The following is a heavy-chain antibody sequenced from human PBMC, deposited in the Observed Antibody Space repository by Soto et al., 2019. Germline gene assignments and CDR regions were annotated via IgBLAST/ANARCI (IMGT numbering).Heavy chain of an antibody. V-gene: IGHV4-34*01. Sequence: TSETLSLTCAVYGVSFSGYYWSWIRQRPGKGLEWIGEINHSGSTNYNPSLKGRVTISVDTSKNQFSLKLSSVTAADTAVYYCARGSLSGQWLETGAFDIWGQGTMVTVSS. CDR1: GVSFSGYY. CDR2: INHSGST. D-gene: IGHD6-19*01. CDR3: ARGSLSGQWLETGAFDI. J-gene: IGHJ3*02.